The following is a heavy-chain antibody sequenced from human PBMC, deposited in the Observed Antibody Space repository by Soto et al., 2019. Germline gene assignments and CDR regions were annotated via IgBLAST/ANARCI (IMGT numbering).Heavy chain of an antibody. D-gene: IGHD6-6*01. CDR1: GFTFSSYS. Sequence: GGSLRLSCAASGFTFSSYSMNWVRQAPGKGLEWVSSISSSSSYIYYADSVKGRFTTSRDNAKNSLYLQMNSLRAEDTAVYYCARDSSITPRPLDYWGQGTPVTVSS. CDR3: ARDSSITPRPLDY. J-gene: IGHJ4*02. CDR2: ISSSSSYI. V-gene: IGHV3-21*01.